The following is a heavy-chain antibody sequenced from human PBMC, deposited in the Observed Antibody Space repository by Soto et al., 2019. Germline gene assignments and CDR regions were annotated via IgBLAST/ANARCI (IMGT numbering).Heavy chain of an antibody. CDR2: ISAYNGNT. J-gene: IGHJ4*02. CDR3: ARGTSDYDILTAAFDY. D-gene: IGHD3-9*01. Sequence: ASVKVSCKASGYTFTSYGISWVRQAPGQGLEWMGWISAYNGNTNYAQKLQGRVTMTTDTSTSTAYMELRSLRSDDTAVYYCARGTSDYDILTAAFDYRGQGTLVTVSS. V-gene: IGHV1-18*04. CDR1: GYTFTSYG.